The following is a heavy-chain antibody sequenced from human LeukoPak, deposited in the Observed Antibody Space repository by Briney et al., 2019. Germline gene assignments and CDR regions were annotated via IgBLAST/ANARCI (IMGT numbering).Heavy chain of an antibody. Sequence: PGTSLRLSCAASGFNFGTYAMHWVRQAPGKGLEWVAVLSYDGNNEYYADSVKGRFTISRDNSKNTLYLQMNSLSAEDTAVYYCAKVGTNFLRYHFDSWGRGTLVTVSS. CDR2: LSYDGNNE. CDR3: AKVGTNFLRYHFDS. J-gene: IGHJ4*02. V-gene: IGHV3-30-3*01. D-gene: IGHD1-1*01. CDR1: GFNFGTYA.